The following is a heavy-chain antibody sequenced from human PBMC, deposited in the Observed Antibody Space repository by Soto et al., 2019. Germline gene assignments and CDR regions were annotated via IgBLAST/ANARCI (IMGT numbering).Heavy chain of an antibody. J-gene: IGHJ6*02. Sequence: QVQLQESGPGLVKPSQTLSLTCTVSGDSISSDGYYWSWIRQHPGKGQEWIGYIYHSGNTYYNPSLKSRVTISADTSKNQVSLKVSSVTAADTAVYYCAREAAVEGMDVWGQGTTVTVS. CDR2: IYHSGNT. CDR3: AREAAVEGMDV. D-gene: IGHD2-15*01. CDR1: GDSISSDGYY. V-gene: IGHV4-31*03.